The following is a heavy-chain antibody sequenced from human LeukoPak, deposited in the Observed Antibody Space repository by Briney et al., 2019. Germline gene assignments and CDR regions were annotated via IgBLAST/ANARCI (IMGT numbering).Heavy chain of an antibody. CDR2: IYHSGST. V-gene: IGHV4-38-2*02. CDR1: GYSISSGYY. D-gene: IGHD5-18*01. CDR3: ARGYSYAMTYDY. J-gene: IGHJ4*02. Sequence: PSETLSLTCTVSGYSISSGYYWGWIRQPPGKGLEWIGSIYHSGSTYYNPSLKSRVTLSVDTSKNQFSLKLSSVTAADTAVYYCARGYSYAMTYDYWGQGTLVTVSS.